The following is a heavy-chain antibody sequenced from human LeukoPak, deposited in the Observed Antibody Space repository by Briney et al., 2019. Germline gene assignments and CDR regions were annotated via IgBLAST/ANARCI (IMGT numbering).Heavy chain of an antibody. CDR3: ASRAAAGTLPGY. J-gene: IGHJ4*02. Sequence: SVKVSCKASGGTFSSYAISWVRQAPGQGLEWMGRIIPILGIANYAQKFQGRVTITAEKSTSTAYMELSSLRSEDTAVYYCASRAAAGTLPGYWGQGTLVTVSS. CDR2: IIPILGIA. D-gene: IGHD6-13*01. V-gene: IGHV1-69*04. CDR1: GGTFSSYA.